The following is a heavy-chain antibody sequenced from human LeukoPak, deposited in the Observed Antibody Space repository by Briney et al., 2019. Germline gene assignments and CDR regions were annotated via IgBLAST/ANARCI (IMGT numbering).Heavy chain of an antibody. J-gene: IGHJ4*02. D-gene: IGHD3-22*01. CDR3: ARWKSYYYDSSGYYIDY. Sequence: GGSLRLSCAASGFTFSSYEMNWVRQAPGKGLEWVSYISSSGSTIYYADSVKGRFTISRDNAKNSLYLQMNSLRAEDTAVYYCARWKSYYYDSSGYYIDYWGQGTLVTVSS. V-gene: IGHV3-48*03. CDR2: ISSSGSTI. CDR1: GFTFSSYE.